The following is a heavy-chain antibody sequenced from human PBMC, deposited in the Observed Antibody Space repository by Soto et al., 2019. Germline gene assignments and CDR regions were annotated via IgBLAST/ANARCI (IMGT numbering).Heavy chain of an antibody. D-gene: IGHD5-12*01. V-gene: IGHV4-59*01. J-gene: IGHJ5*02. CDR2: IYYSGST. Sequence: QVQLQESGPGLVKPSETLSLTCTVSGGSISSYYWSWIRQPPGKGLEWIGYIYYSGSTNYNPSLKSRVTISVDTSKNQFSLKLSSVTAADTAVYYCARVYGGYDGAHSWFDPWGQGTLVTVSS. CDR1: GGSISSYY. CDR3: ARVYGGYDGAHSWFDP.